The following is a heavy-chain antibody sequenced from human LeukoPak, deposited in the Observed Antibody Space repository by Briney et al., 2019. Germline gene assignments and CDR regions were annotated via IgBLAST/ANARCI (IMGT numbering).Heavy chain of an antibody. D-gene: IGHD6-13*01. CDR3: ARGGGAAAGIDY. V-gene: IGHV3-33*01. Sequence: GGSLRLSCAASGFTFSSYGMHWVRQAPGKGLEWVSIIWYDGSNKYYADSVKGRFTISRDNSKNMVYLQMNSLRAEDTAVYYCARGGGAAAGIDYWGQGTLVTVPS. CDR2: IWYDGSNK. J-gene: IGHJ4*02. CDR1: GFTFSSYG.